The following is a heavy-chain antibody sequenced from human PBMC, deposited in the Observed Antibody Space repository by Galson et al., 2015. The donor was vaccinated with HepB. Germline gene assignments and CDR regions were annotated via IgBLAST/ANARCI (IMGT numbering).Heavy chain of an antibody. Sequence: SLRLSCAASGFTVSSNYMSWVRQAPGKGLEWVSVIYSGGSTYYADSVKGRFTISRDNSKNTLYLQMNSLRAEDTAVYYCARDRPYYYGSGSSGGTDAFDIWGQGTMVTVSS. CDR3: ARDRPYYYGSGSSGGTDAFDI. CDR1: GFTVSSNY. J-gene: IGHJ3*02. CDR2: IYSGGST. V-gene: IGHV3-66*01. D-gene: IGHD3-10*01.